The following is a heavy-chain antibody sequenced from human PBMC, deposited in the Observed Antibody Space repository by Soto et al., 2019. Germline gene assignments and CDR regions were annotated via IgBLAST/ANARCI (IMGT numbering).Heavy chain of an antibody. CDR3: ARTAEQLAGYNWFDP. Sequence: QVQLVQSGAEVKKPGSSVKVSCKASGGTFSSYAISWVRQAPGQGLEWMGGIIPIFGTANYAQKFQGRVTISGDEATSTDHRELSRLRAEDTAVYYCARTAEQLAGYNWFDPWGQGTLVTGSS. V-gene: IGHV1-69*12. CDR1: GGTFSSYA. J-gene: IGHJ5*02. D-gene: IGHD6-13*01. CDR2: IIPIFGTA.